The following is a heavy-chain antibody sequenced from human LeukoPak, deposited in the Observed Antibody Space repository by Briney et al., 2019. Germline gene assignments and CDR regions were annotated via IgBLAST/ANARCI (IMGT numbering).Heavy chain of an antibody. CDR1: GFTVSSNY. Sequence: GGSLRLSCAASGFTVSSNYMSWVRQAPGKGLEWVSVIYSGGSTYYADSVKGRFTISRDNSKNTLYLQMNSLRAEDTAVCYCARTQWELGRYFDYWGQGTLVTVSS. D-gene: IGHD1-26*01. V-gene: IGHV3-66*01. J-gene: IGHJ4*02. CDR3: ARTQWELGRYFDY. CDR2: IYSGGST.